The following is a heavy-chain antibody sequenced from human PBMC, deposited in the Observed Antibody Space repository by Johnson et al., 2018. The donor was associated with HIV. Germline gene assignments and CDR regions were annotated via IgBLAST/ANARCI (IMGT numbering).Heavy chain of an antibody. V-gene: IGHV3-11*04. J-gene: IGHJ3*01. CDR2: ISTSGGTL. CDR3: ARRMVVGYHALDF. D-gene: IGHD2-21*01. CDR1: GFIFNDYY. Sequence: QVQLVESGGGLVKAGGSLRLSCAASGFIFNDYYMSWIRQAPGTGLELLSYISTSGGTLYYADSVKDRFTIFRDNAKSSLYLQMHSLRVEDTAIYYCARRMVVGYHALDFWGQGTVVSVPS.